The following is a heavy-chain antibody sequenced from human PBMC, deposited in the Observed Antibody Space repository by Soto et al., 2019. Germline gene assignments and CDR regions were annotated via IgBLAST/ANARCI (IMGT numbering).Heavy chain of an antibody. Sequence: QLQLQESGPGLVKPSETLSLTCSVSGGSISSSSYFWGWIRQPPGKGLEWIGSIYYSGSTYYNPSLKRRVTVSLDTSKNQFSLKLSSVTAADTAVYYCASPPSAFWFDPWGQGTLVTVSS. CDR2: IYYSGST. CDR1: GGSISSSSYF. CDR3: ASPPSAFWFDP. J-gene: IGHJ5*02. D-gene: IGHD6-19*01. V-gene: IGHV4-39*01.